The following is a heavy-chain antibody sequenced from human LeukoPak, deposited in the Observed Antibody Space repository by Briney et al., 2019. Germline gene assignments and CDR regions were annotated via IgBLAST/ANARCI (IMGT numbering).Heavy chain of an antibody. CDR3: AKPHTAMVGGHFDY. V-gene: IGHV3-53*01. J-gene: IGHJ4*02. D-gene: IGHD5-18*01. Sequence: GGSLRLSCAASGFTVSSNYMSWVRQAPGKGLEWVSVIYSGGSTYYADSVKGRFTISRDNSKNTLYLQMNSLRAEDTAVYYCAKPHTAMVGGHFDYWGQGTLVTVSS. CDR1: GFTVSSNY. CDR2: IYSGGST.